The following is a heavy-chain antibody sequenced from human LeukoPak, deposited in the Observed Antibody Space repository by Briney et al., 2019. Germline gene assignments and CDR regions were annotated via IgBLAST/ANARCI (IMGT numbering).Heavy chain of an antibody. CDR1: GGSISGYY. V-gene: IGHV4-59*08. CDR3: ARHPVLLWFGVDY. Sequence: SETLSLTCTVSGGSISGYYWTWIRQPPGKGLEWIGYIYYSGSTNYNPSLKSRVTISVDTSKNQFSLKLSSVTAADTAVYYCARHPVLLWFGVDYWGQGTLVTVSS. J-gene: IGHJ4*02. CDR2: IYYSGST. D-gene: IGHD3-10*01.